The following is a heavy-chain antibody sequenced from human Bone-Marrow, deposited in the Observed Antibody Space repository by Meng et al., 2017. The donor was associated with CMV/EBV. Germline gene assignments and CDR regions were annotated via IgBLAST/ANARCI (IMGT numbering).Heavy chain of an antibody. D-gene: IGHD2-2*01. CDR3: ARDGGPKEYQLLDYGMDV. Sequence: GGSLRLSCAASGFTFSSYAMHWVRQAPGKGLEWVAVILYDGSDEYNVDSVKGRFTISRDNSKNTLYLQMNSLIPEDTAVYYCARDGGPKEYQLLDYGMDVWGQGTTVTGSS. CDR2: ILYDGSDE. V-gene: IGHV3-30-3*01. J-gene: IGHJ6*01. CDR1: GFTFSSYA.